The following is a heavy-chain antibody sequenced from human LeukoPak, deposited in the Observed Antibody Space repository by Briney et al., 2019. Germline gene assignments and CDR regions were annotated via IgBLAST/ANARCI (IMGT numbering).Heavy chain of an antibody. Sequence: GGSLRLSCAASGFTVGSYCMSWVRQAPGKGLECVSVIYSGGSTYYADSVKGRFTISRDNSDNTLYLQMNSLRAEDTAVYYCARDGDDYVWGSYRHFDYWGQGTLVTVSS. CDR3: ARDGDDYVWGSYRHFDY. D-gene: IGHD3-16*02. CDR1: GFTVGSYC. J-gene: IGHJ4*02. V-gene: IGHV3-66*01. CDR2: IYSGGST.